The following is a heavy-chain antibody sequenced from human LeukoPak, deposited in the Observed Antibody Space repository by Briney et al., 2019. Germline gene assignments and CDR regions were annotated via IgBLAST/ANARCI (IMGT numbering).Heavy chain of an antibody. CDR3: ARHWWGIDYMPKNNWFDP. V-gene: IGHV5-51*01. D-gene: IGHD4-11*01. J-gene: IGHJ5*02. Sequence: PGESLKIPCKTSGYTSTAYSITWVRQIPAKGLEWMEFFYPVDSSTRYSPSFQGQVTISADKSVRTAYLQWSSLKAPDTAMYYCARHWWGIDYMPKNNWFDPWGQGTLVTVSS. CDR2: FYPVDSST. CDR1: GYTSTAYS.